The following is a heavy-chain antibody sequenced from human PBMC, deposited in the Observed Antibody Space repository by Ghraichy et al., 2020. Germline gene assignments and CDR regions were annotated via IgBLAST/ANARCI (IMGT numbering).Heavy chain of an antibody. CDR2: INSNGDST. Sequence: GGSLRLSCVASEFTFSNYIMHWVRQAPEKGLEYVSAINSNGDSTYYADSVKDRFTISRDNSKNTLYLQMGSLRAEDMAVYYCARAGGSSLYYDYMDVWGKGTTVTVSS. J-gene: IGHJ6*03. CDR1: EFTFSNYI. CDR3: ARAGGSSLYYDYMDV. V-gene: IGHV3-64*02. D-gene: IGHD2-15*01.